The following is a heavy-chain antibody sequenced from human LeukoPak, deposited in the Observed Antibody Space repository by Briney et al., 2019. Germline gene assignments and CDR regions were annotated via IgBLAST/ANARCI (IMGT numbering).Heavy chain of an antibody. CDR2: IKSDGSST. CDR3: ASLGSSWYIIN. CDR1: GFIFSDYW. D-gene: IGHD6-13*01. V-gene: IGHV3-74*01. Sequence: GGALSLSCAASGFIFSDYWMHWVRQGPGKGLVGVSRIKSDGSSTSYAESVKGRCTISRDNSKNTLYLQMSSLRAEDTAVYYCASLGSSWYIINWGQGTLVTVSS. J-gene: IGHJ4*02.